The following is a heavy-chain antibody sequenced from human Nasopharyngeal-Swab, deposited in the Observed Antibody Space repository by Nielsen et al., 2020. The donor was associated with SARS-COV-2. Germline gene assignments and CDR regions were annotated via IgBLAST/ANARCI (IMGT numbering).Heavy chain of an antibody. CDR2: IIPIFGTA. V-gene: IGHV1-69*01. D-gene: IGHD3-10*01. CDR3: ARGGITMVRGVIINYYYYYMGV. J-gene: IGHJ6*03. Sequence: WVRQAPGQGLEWMGGIIPIFGTANYAQKFQGRVTITADESTSTAYMELSSLRSEDTAVYYCARGGITMVRGVIINYYYYYMGVWGKGTTVTVSS.